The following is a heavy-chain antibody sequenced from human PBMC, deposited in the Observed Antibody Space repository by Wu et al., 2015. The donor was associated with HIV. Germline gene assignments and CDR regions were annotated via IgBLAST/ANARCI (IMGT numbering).Heavy chain of an antibody. CDR3: ARWVREAAAARGYYGMDV. D-gene: IGHD6-13*01. CDR2: IIPIFGTA. V-gene: IGHV1-69*13. CDR1: GGTFSSYA. J-gene: IGHJ6*02. Sequence: QVQLVQSGAEVKKPGSSVKVSCKASGGTFSSYAISWVRQAPGQGLEWMGRIIPIFGTANYAQKFQGRVTITADESTSTAYMELSSLRSEDTAVYYCARWVREAAAARGYYGMDVWGQGTTVTVSS.